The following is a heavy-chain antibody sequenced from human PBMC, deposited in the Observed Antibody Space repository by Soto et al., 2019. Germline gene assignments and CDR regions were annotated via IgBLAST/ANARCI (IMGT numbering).Heavy chain of an antibody. Sequence: LSETLSLTCTVSGGSISSYYWSWIRQPPGKGLEWIGYIYYSGSTNYNPSLKSRVTISVDTSKNQFSLKLSSVTAADTAVYYCARDLQWRDYGGNSKPSGMDVWGQGTTVTVSS. V-gene: IGHV4-59*01. J-gene: IGHJ6*02. CDR1: GGSISSYY. CDR2: IYYSGST. D-gene: IGHD4-17*01. CDR3: ARDLQWRDYGGNSKPSGMDV.